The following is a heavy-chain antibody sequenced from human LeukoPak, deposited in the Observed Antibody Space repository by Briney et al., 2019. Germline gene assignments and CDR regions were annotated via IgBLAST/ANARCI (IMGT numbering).Heavy chain of an antibody. CDR1: GGSISSGGYY. J-gene: IGHJ4*02. CDR3: ARDRRGSTGVRVDRYFDY. V-gene: IGHV4-31*03. D-gene: IGHD2-2*01. Sequence: SETLSLTCTVSGGSISSGGYYWSWIRQHPGKGLEGIGYIYYSGSTYYNPSLKSRVTISVDTSKHQFSLKLSSVTAADTAVYYCARDRRGSTGVRVDRYFDYWGQGTLVTVSS. CDR2: IYYSGST.